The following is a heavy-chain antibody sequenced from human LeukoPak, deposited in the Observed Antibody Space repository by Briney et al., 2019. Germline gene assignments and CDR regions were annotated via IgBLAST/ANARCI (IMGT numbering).Heavy chain of an antibody. J-gene: IGHJ5*02. CDR2: ISSSSSYT. CDR3: ARDLSNYYDSSGYMWFDP. D-gene: IGHD3-22*01. V-gene: IGHV3-11*05. CDR1: GFTFSGSA. Sequence: PGGSLRLSCAASGFTFSGSAMSWIRQAPGKGLEWVSYISSSSSYTNYADSVKGRFTISRDNAKNSLYLQMNSLRAEDTAVYYCARDLSNYYDSSGYMWFDPWGQGTLVTVSS.